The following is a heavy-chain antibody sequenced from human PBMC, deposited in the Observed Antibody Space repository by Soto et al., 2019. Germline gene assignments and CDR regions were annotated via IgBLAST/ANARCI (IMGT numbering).Heavy chain of an antibody. V-gene: IGHV3-53*01. J-gene: IGHJ1*01. D-gene: IGHD1-26*01. CDR1: GGTVSRNY. CDR2: IYSGGST. Sequence: GGSRRVPYTASGGTVSRNYMPWCRQAPGKGLERVSVIYSGGSTYYADSVKGRFTISRDNSKNTLFLQMNSLRAEDTSVYYCAGDIRALLDSWGQGSPV. CDR3: AGDIRALLDS.